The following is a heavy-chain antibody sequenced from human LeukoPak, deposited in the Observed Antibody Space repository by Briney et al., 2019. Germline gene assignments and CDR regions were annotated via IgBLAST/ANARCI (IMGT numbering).Heavy chain of an antibody. Sequence: GGSLRLSCAASGFTFSDYYMSWIRQAPGKGLEWVSYISSSGSTIYYADSVKGRFTISRDNAKNSLYLQMNSLRAEDTAVYYCARDAMVRGFRVWYFDLWAVAPWSLSPQ. V-gene: IGHV3-11*01. CDR1: GFTFSDYY. CDR3: ARDAMVRGFRVWYFDL. CDR2: ISSSGSTI. J-gene: IGHJ2*01. D-gene: IGHD3-10*01.